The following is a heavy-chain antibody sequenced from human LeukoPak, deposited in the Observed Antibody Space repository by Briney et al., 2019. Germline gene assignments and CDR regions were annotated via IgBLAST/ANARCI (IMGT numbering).Heavy chain of an antibody. CDR3: AKDRGYIYGLLT. V-gene: IGHV3-23*01. CDR2: IRGSGGSGRT. D-gene: IGHD5-18*01. J-gene: IGHJ5*02. CDR1: AFTFTSFA. Sequence: PGQSLRLSSAASAFTFTSFAMTWVRQAPGKGLEWVSAIRGSGGSGRTYYAESVKGRFTISRDDSTNTLYLQMNSLRAEATAVHYCAKDRGYIYGLLTWGQGTLVSVSS.